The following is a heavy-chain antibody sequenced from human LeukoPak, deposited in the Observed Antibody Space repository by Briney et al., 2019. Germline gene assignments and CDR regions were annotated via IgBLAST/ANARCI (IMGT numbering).Heavy chain of an antibody. J-gene: IGHJ4*02. D-gene: IGHD2-21*02. Sequence: SETLSLTCTVSGGSISSSSYYWGWIRQPPGKGLEWIGTIYYSGSTYYNSSLKSRVTISIDTSKNQFSLKLSSVTAADTAVYCCASLGAYCGGDCYPTFDYWGQGTLVTVSS. CDR3: ASLGAYCGGDCYPTFDY. V-gene: IGHV4-39*01. CDR1: GGSISSSSYY. CDR2: IYYSGST.